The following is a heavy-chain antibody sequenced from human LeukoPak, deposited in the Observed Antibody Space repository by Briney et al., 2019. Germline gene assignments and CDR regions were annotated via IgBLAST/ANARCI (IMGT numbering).Heavy chain of an antibody. Sequence: SETLSLTCAVSGGSISSSNWWSWVRQPPGKGLEWIGEIYHSGSTNYNPSLKSRVTMSVDKSKNQFSLKLSSVTAADTAVYYCASSYGDQTYYFDYWGQGTLVTVSS. J-gene: IGHJ4*02. D-gene: IGHD4-17*01. CDR1: GGSISSSNW. CDR3: ASSYGDQTYYFDY. V-gene: IGHV4-4*02. CDR2: IYHSGST.